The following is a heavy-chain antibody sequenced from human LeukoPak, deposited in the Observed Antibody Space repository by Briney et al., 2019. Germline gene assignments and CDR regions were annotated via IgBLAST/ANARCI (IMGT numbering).Heavy chain of an antibody. CDR1: GGSISSGHW. D-gene: IGHD3-22*01. CDR3: ARGPPLNYYDSSGYWNGRRFDP. Sequence: SGTLSLTCAVSGGSISSGHWWSWVRRSPGKGLEWIGEIYHSGTTNYNASLKSRVTLSVDKSKNQFSLKLSSVTAADTAVYYCARGPPLNYYDSSGYWNGRRFDPWGQGTLVTVSS. J-gene: IGHJ5*02. CDR2: IYHSGTT. V-gene: IGHV4-4*02.